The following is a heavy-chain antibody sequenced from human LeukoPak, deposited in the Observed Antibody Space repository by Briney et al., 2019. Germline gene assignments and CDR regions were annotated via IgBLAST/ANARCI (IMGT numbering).Heavy chain of an antibody. CDR2: INHSGST. Sequence: PSETLSLTCAVYGGSFSGYYWSWIRQPPGKGLEWIGEINHSGSTNYNPSLKSRVTISIETSKNQISLRLNSATAADTAMYYCAKSGGYGLIDYWGQGTLVTVSS. V-gene: IGHV4-34*01. CDR3: AKSGGYGLIDY. CDR1: GGSFSGYY. D-gene: IGHD1-26*01. J-gene: IGHJ4*02.